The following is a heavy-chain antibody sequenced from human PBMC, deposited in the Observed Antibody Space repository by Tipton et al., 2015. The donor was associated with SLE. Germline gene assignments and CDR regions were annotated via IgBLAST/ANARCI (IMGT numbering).Heavy chain of an antibody. D-gene: IGHD7-27*01. V-gene: IGHV3-11*04. CDR1: GGSVSSGGYY. J-gene: IGHJ3*02. CDR2: ISDSGSTV. CDR3: AAELTGDDAFDI. Sequence: LSLTCTVSGGSVSSGGYYWSWIRQHPGKGLEWISYISDSGSTVYYADSVKGRFTISRDNAKNSLYLQMNSLRAEDTAVYYCAAELTGDDAFDIWGQGTMVTVSS.